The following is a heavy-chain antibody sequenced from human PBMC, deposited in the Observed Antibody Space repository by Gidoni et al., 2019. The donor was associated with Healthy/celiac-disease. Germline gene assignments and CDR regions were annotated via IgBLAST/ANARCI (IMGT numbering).Heavy chain of an antibody. CDR1: GGSISSSSYY. Sequence: QLQLQESGPGLVKPSETLSLTCTVSGGSISSSSYYWGWIRQPPGKVLEWIGSIYYSGSTYYNPSLKSRVTISVDTSKNQFSLKLSSVTAADTAVYYCARHSRSSSWYGDYFDYWGQGTLVTVSS. V-gene: IGHV4-39*01. CDR3: ARHSRSSSWYGDYFDY. J-gene: IGHJ4*02. D-gene: IGHD6-13*01. CDR2: IYYSGST.